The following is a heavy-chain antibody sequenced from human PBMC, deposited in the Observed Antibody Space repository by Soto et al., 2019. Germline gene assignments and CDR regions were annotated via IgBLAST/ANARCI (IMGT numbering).Heavy chain of an antibody. D-gene: IGHD2-15*01. CDR1: GFTFSSYG. J-gene: IGHJ4*02. Sequence: QVQLVESGGGVVQPGRSLRLSCAASGFTFSSYGMHWVRQAPGKGLEWVAVISYDGSNKYYADSVKGRFTISRDNSKNTLYLQMNSLRAEDTAVYYCAKPLCRRSSGSPHPDYWGQGTLVTVSS. CDR2: ISYDGSNK. V-gene: IGHV3-30*18. CDR3: AKPLCRRSSGSPHPDY.